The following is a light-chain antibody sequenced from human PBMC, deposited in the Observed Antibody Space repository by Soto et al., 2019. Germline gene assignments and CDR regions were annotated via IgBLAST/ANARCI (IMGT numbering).Light chain of an antibody. CDR1: SGDVGTYAL. Sequence: QSALTQPPSASGSPGQSVTMSCTGSSGDVGTYALVSWYQQHPGKAPKLMIYGVHKRPSGVPDRFSGSQSGNTASLTVSGLQAEDEADYFCSSYADNNNDVFGSGTKLTVL. J-gene: IGLJ1*01. V-gene: IGLV2-8*01. CDR3: SSYADNNNDV. CDR2: GVH.